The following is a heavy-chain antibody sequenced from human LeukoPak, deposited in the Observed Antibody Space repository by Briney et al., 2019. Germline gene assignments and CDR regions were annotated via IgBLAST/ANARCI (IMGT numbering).Heavy chain of an antibody. CDR1: GLTFNKSW. Sequence: GGSLRLSCAVSGLTFNKSWMAWARQAPGKGLEWVANIKQDGSTKHYADSLKGRFTISRDNPKNSLYLQMNSLRADDTAVYYCARDTDGSLDYWGQGILVTVAS. V-gene: IGHV3-7*01. CDR3: ARDTDGSLDY. CDR2: IKQDGSTK. D-gene: IGHD1-26*01. J-gene: IGHJ4*02.